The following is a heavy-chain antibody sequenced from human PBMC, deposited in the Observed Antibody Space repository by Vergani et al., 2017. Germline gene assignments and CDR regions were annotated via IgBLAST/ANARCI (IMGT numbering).Heavy chain of an antibody. V-gene: IGHV1-2*02. CDR2: INLNSGGT. J-gene: IGHJ4*02. CDR3: ARDPPIDSGYDHSLDY. D-gene: IGHD5-12*01. Sequence: QVQLVQSGAEVKKPGASVKVSCKASGYTFTGYYMHWVRQAPGQGLEWMGWINLNSGGTNYAQKFQGRVTMTRDTSISTAYMELSRLRSDDTAVYYCARDPPIDSGYDHSLDYWGQGTLVTVSS. CDR1: GYTFTGYY.